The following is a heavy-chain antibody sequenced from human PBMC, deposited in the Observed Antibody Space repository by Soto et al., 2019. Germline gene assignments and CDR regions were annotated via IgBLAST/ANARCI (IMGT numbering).Heavy chain of an antibody. V-gene: IGHV3-21*01. CDR3: ARDTGALTYYYDSSGGYYGMDV. Sequence: EVQLVESGGGLVKPGGSLRLSCAASGFTLSSYSMNWVRQAPGKGLEWVSSSRSSSSYIYYADSVKGRFTISRDNAKNSLYLQMNSLRAEDTAVYYCARDTGALTYYYDSSGGYYGMDVWGQGTTVTVSS. CDR1: GFTLSSYS. J-gene: IGHJ6*02. CDR2: SRSSSSYI. D-gene: IGHD3-22*01.